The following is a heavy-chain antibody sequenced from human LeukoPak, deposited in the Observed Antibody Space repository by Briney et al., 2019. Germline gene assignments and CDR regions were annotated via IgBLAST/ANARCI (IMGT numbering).Heavy chain of an antibody. CDR2: ISGSGGST. J-gene: IGHJ5*02. CDR3: AKGPHWQWLFAWFDP. V-gene: IGHV3-23*01. CDR1: RNYW. Sequence: GGSLRLSCAASRNYWMHWVRQAPGKGLEWVSAISGSGGSTYYADSVKGRFTISRDNSKNTLYLQMNSLRAEDTAVYYCAKGPHWQWLFAWFDPWGQGTLVTVSS. D-gene: IGHD6-19*01.